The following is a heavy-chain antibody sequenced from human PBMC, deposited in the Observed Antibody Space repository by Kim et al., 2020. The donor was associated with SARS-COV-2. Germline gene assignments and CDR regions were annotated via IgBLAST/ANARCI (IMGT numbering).Heavy chain of an antibody. D-gene: IGHD2-2*01. V-gene: IGHV4-31*03. CDR2: IYNSGST. CDR3: ARWGVPAAPFDY. J-gene: IGHJ4*02. CDR1: GGSISSGGYY. Sequence: SETLSLTCTVSGGSISSGGYYWSWIRQHPGKGLEWIGYIYNSGSTYYNPSLKSRITISVDTSKNQFSLKLSSVTAADTAVYYCARWGVPAAPFDYWGQGTLVTVSS.